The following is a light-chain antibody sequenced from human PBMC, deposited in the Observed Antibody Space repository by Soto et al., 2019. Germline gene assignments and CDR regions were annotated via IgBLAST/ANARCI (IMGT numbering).Light chain of an antibody. V-gene: IGKV3-20*01. Sequence: TVLTQSPGTLSLSPGERATLSCRASQSVSSSYLAWYQQKPGQAPRLLIYGASNRATGIPDRIRGSGSGANFTLTNSRLEPEDFAVYYCQQYDNSPWTFGQGTKVDSK. CDR2: GAS. J-gene: IGKJ1*01. CDR3: QQYDNSPWT. CDR1: QSVSSSY.